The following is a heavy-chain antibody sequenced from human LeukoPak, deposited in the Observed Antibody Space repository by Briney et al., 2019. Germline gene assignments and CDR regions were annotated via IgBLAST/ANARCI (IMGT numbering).Heavy chain of an antibody. V-gene: IGHV3-48*03. CDR1: GFTFSSYE. D-gene: IGHD2-21*02. Sequence: GGSLRLSCAASGFTFSSYEMNWVRQAPGKGLEWVSYIYSSGSTIYYADSVKGRFTISRDNAKNSLYLQMSSLRAEDTAVYCCARMGLVTLDYWGQGTLVTVSS. CDR3: ARMGLVTLDY. CDR2: IYSSGSTI. J-gene: IGHJ4*02.